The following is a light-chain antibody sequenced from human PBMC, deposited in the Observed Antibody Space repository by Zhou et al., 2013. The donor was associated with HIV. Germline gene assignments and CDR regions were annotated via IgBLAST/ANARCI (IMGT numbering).Light chain of an antibody. CDR2: SAS. V-gene: IGKV1-17*01. CDR1: ESIGQW. Sequence: DILLTQSPLALSVYIGDRVTITCRANESIGQWLAWYQQKPGKAPKRLIYSASSLQSGVPSRFSGSGSGTEFTLTISSLQLEDFATYYCLQHNSLPQTFGQGTKVEIK. J-gene: IGKJ1*01. CDR3: LQHNSLPQT.